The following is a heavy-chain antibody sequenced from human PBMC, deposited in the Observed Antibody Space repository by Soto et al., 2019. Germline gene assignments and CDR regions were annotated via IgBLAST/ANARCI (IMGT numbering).Heavy chain of an antibody. V-gene: IGHV1-69*12. CDR1: GGTFSSYA. CDR3: AGESRYCSGGSCYFLPAIAA. D-gene: IGHD2-15*01. J-gene: IGHJ5*02. Sequence: QVQLVQSGAEVKKPGSSVKVSCKASGGTFSSYAISWVRQAPGQGLEWMGGIIPIFGTANYAQKFQGRVTIAADEYTSTAYMGLSSLTADYTGAYYCAGESRYCSGGSCYFLPAIAAWCQGTLVTVCS. CDR2: IIPIFGTA.